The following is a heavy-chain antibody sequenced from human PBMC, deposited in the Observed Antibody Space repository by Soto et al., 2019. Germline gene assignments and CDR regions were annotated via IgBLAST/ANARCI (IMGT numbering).Heavy chain of an antibody. CDR2: ISSSSSYI. J-gene: IGHJ3*02. D-gene: IGHD2-2*01. Sequence: GGSLRLSCAASGFTFSSYGMHWVRQAPGKGLEWVSSISSSSSYIYYADSVKGRFTISRDNAKNSLYLQMNSLRAEDTAVYYCARASGYCSSTSCRTINDAFDIWGQGTMVTVSS. CDR1: GFTFSSYG. V-gene: IGHV3-21*01. CDR3: ARASGYCSSTSCRTINDAFDI.